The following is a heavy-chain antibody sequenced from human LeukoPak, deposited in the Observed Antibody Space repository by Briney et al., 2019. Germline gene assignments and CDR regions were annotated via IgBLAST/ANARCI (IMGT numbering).Heavy chain of an antibody. J-gene: IGHJ6*02. CDR1: GLTFSSYA. CDR2: ISGSGGST. CDR3: AKANYYGSGSYLIGPYYGMDV. V-gene: IGHV3-23*01. D-gene: IGHD3-10*01. Sequence: GGSLRLSCAASGLTFSSYAMSWVRQAPGKGLEWVSAISGSGGSTYYADSVKGRFTISRDNSKNTPYLQMNSLRAEDTAVYYCAKANYYGSGSYLIGPYYGMDVWGQGTTVTVSS.